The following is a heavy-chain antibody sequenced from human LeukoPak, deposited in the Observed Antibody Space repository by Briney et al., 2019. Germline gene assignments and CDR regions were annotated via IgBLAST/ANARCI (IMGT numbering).Heavy chain of an antibody. CDR3: AKGSSSSWYGPLFDY. CDR1: GFTFSSYA. J-gene: IGHJ4*02. V-gene: IGHV3-23*01. Sequence: GGSLRLSCAASGFTFSSYAMSWVRQAPGKGLEWVSAISGSGGSTYYADSVKGRFTISRDNSKNTLYLQMNCLRAEDTAVYYCAKGSSSSWYGPLFDYWGQGTLVTVSS. D-gene: IGHD6-13*01. CDR2: ISGSGGST.